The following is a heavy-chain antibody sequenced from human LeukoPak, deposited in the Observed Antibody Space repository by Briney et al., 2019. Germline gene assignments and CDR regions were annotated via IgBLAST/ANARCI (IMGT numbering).Heavy chain of an antibody. CDR1: GGSISSSNW. CDR2: IYHSGST. CDR3: ASRGYSYGWGYFDS. V-gene: IGHV4-4*02. J-gene: IGHJ4*02. D-gene: IGHD5-18*01. Sequence: SETLSLTCAVSGGSISSSNWWSWVRQPPGKGLEWIGEIYHSGSTNYNPSLKSRVTISVDKSKNQFSLKLSSVTAADTAVYYCASRGYSYGWGYFDSWGQGTLVTVSS.